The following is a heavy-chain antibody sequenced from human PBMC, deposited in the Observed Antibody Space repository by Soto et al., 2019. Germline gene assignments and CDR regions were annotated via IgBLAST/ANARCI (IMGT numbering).Heavy chain of an antibody. Sequence: GSLRLSCAASGFTFTSYAMSWVRLTPGKGLEWVSAISGSGSNTFYADSVRGRFTISRDNSKNTVFLQMNNLRAEDTAVYFCARDRAIFDYWDQGTRVTVSS. V-gene: IGHV3-23*01. D-gene: IGHD1-26*01. CDR2: ISGSGSNT. CDR3: ARDRAIFDY. CDR1: GFTFTSYA. J-gene: IGHJ4*02.